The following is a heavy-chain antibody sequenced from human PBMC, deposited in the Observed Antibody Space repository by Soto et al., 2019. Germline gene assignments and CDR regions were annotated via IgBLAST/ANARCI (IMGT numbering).Heavy chain of an antibody. D-gene: IGHD3-9*01. Sequence: SETLSLPCTVSGGSISVYYWSWIRQSPRQGLEWIGYVYDNGRPYYSPSLKSRVTISADTSKNQISLTLTSATGADTAVYYCARGVGSSPPRYWGRGTLVTVSS. J-gene: IGHJ4*02. CDR1: GGSISVYY. V-gene: IGHV4-59*01. CDR3: ARGVGSSPPRY. CDR2: VYDNGRP.